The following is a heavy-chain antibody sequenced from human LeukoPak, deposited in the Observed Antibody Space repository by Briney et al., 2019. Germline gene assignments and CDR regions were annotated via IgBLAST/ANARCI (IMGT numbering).Heavy chain of an antibody. J-gene: IGHJ3*02. CDR2: IYYSGST. CDR1: GGSISSYY. CDR3: ARSKVGAALDI. V-gene: IGHV4-59*01. Sequence: SETLSLTCTVSGGSISSYYWSWIRQPPGKGLEWIGYIYYSGSTNYNPSLKSRVTISVDTSKNQFSLKLSSVTAADTAVYYCARSKVGAALDIWGQGTMVTVSS. D-gene: IGHD1-26*01.